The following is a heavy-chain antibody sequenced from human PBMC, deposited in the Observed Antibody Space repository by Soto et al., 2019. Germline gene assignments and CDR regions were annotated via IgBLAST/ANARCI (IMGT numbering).Heavy chain of an antibody. CDR3: AKEGTSGLYYFAY. CDR2: ISGSGDTP. V-gene: IGHV3-23*01. D-gene: IGHD6-19*01. CDR1: GFTFSNYA. J-gene: IGHJ4*02. Sequence: GGSLRLSCAASGFTFSNYAISWVRQAPGKGLEWVSIISGSGDTPYYADSVKGRFTISRDNSRNTLYLQMNSLRAGDSAKYYCAKEGTSGLYYFAYWGPGTLVTVSS.